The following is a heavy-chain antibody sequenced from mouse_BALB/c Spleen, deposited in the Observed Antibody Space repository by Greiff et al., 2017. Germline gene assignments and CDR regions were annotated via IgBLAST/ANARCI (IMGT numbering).Heavy chain of an antibody. Sequence: VQLQQSGAELVRPGVSVKISCKGSGYTFTDYAMHWVKQSHAKSLEWIGVISTYYGDASYNQKFKGKATMTVDKSSSTAYMELASLTSEDSAIYYCARGLRYFDYWGQGTTLTVSA. CDR2: ISTYYGDA. CDR1: GYTFTDYA. CDR3: ARGLRYFDY. J-gene: IGHJ2*01. D-gene: IGHD1-1*01. V-gene: IGHV1S137*01.